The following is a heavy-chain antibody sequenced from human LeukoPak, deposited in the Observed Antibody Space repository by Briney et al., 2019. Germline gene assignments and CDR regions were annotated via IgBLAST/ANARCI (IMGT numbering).Heavy chain of an antibody. CDR1: GFTFSSYS. CDR3: EGGGYY. J-gene: IGHJ4*02. CDR2: IYSGGST. V-gene: IGHV3-66*01. Sequence: PGGSLRLSCAASGFTFSSYSMNWVRQAPGKGLEWVSVIYSGGSTYYADSVKGRFTISRDNSKNTLYLQMNSLRAEDTAVYYCEGGGYYWGQGTLVTVSS.